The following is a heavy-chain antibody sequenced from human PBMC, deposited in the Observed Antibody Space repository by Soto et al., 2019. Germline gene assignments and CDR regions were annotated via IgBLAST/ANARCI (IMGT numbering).Heavy chain of an antibody. Sequence: QVQLVQSGAEVKKHGSSVKVSCKASGVTFNTFAISWVRQAPGQGLGWMGGIIPVLGPAFYAQKFQGRVTLNADRSKSTACLELSSLRSDDTGVYFCVRAAKRYFDYWGQGTLVTVSS. J-gene: IGHJ4*02. CDR3: VRAAKRYFDY. V-gene: IGHV1-69*06. CDR1: GVTFNTFA. CDR2: IIPVLGPA.